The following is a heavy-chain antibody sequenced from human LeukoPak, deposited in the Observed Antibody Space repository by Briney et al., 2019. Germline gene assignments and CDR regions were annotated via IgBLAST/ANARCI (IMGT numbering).Heavy chain of an antibody. Sequence: PGGYLRRSCAASGFTFDDYAMFWVRQAPGKGLEWVSGISWDSLNIGYAASVKGRFTISRDNAKNSVYLQMNSLRADDTALYYRARGNRDSSGFYFYYGMDVWGQGTTVTVSS. J-gene: IGHJ6*02. CDR1: GFTFDDYA. CDR2: ISWDSLNI. V-gene: IGHV3-9*01. CDR3: ARGNRDSSGFYFYYGMDV. D-gene: IGHD6-19*01.